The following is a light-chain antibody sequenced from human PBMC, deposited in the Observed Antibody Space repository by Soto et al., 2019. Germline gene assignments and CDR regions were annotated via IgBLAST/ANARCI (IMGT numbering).Light chain of an antibody. CDR2: AAS. Sequence: DIQLTPSPSFLSPPIGGSVTITCLAKQVISTSLGWYQQKPGKAPKRLIYAASSLQSGVPSRFSGSGSGTEFTLTISSLQPEDFATYYCLQHNSYPWTFGQGTKVDI. CDR3: LQHNSYPWT. CDR1: QVISTS. J-gene: IGKJ1*01. V-gene: IGKV1-17*01.